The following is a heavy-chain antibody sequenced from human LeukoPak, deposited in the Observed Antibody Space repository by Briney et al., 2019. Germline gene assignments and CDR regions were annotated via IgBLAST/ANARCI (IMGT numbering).Heavy chain of an antibody. J-gene: IGHJ6*02. Sequence: GESLKISCKGSGYSFTSYWIGWVRQMPGKGLEWMGIIYPGDSDTRYSPSFQGQVTISADKSISTAYLQWSSLKASDTAMYYCARRIGWFGERGYGMDVWGQGTTVTVSS. D-gene: IGHD3-10*01. CDR3: ARRIGWFGERGYGMDV. CDR2: IYPGDSDT. CDR1: GYSFTSYW. V-gene: IGHV5-51*01.